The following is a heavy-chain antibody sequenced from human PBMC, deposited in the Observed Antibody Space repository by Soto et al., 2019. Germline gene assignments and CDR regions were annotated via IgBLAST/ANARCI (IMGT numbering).Heavy chain of an antibody. V-gene: IGHV3-33*01. D-gene: IGHD3-10*01. CDR1: GFTFSSYG. J-gene: IGHJ4*02. CDR3: ARENYYGSGSYSGLDY. Sequence: GGSLRLSCAASGFTFSSYGMHWVRQAPGKGLEWVAVIWYDGSNKYYADSVKGRFTISRDNSKNTLYLQMNSLRAEDTAVYYCARENYYGSGSYSGLDYWGQGTLVTVSS. CDR2: IWYDGSNK.